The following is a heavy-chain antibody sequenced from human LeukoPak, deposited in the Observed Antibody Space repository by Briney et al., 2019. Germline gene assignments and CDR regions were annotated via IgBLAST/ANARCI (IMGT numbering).Heavy chain of an antibody. Sequence: PGGSLRLSCAASGFTFSSYWMHWVRQAPGKGLVWVSRINSDGSSASYVDSVKGRFTISRDNAKNTLDLQMSSLRAEDTAVYYCARDKSYGMDVRGQGTTVTVSS. CDR1: GFTFSSYW. CDR3: ARDKSYGMDV. V-gene: IGHV3-74*01. CDR2: INSDGSSA. J-gene: IGHJ6*02.